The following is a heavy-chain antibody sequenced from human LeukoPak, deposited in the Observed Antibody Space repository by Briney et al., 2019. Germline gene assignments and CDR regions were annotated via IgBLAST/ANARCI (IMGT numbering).Heavy chain of an antibody. V-gene: IGHV1-69*13. Sequence: SVKVSCKASGDTFSSYAVSWVRQAPGQGLEWMGGIIPIFGKADYAQKFQDRVTITADESTSTAYMELSSLRSEDTALYYCARAVEYCSGGSCYSGVYFDYWGQGTLVTVSS. J-gene: IGHJ4*02. CDR3: ARAVEYCSGGSCYSGVYFDY. D-gene: IGHD2-15*01. CDR1: GDTFSSYA. CDR2: IIPIFGKA.